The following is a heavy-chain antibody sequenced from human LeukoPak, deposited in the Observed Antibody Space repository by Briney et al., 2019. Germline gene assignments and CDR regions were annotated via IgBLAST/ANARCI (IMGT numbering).Heavy chain of an antibody. J-gene: IGHJ4*02. Sequence: GGSLRLSCAASGFPFSTYWMHWVRQAPGKGLVWVSRINPGGGYANYADSVKGRFTISRDNSKNTLYLQMNSLRAEDTAVYYCAIVGGEDDYWGQGTLVTVSS. CDR1: GFPFSTYW. CDR3: AIVGGEDDY. V-gene: IGHV3-74*01. D-gene: IGHD4-17*01. CDR2: INPGGGYA.